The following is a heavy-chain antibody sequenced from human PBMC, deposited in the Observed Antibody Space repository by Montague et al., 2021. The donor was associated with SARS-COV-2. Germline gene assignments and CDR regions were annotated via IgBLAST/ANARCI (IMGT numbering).Heavy chain of an antibody. J-gene: IGHJ3*02. V-gene: IGHV3-48*03. CDR1: GFPFGSYE. D-gene: IGHD6-19*01. Sequence: SRSLSLSASGFPFGSYEMNWVRQAPGKGLEWVSYISTSGRGIHYADSVKGRFTISRDNAKNSLYLEINSLRAEDTAVYYCARDNAGWPDAFDIWGQGTMVTVSS. CDR2: ISTSGRGI. CDR3: ARDNAGWPDAFDI.